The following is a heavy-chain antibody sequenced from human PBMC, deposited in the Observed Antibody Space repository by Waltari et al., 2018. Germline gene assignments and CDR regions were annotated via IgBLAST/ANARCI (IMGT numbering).Heavy chain of an antibody. CDR3: ARVPDGGYGDYVGGDYYYGMDV. J-gene: IGHJ6*02. CDR2: IYYSGGP. V-gene: IGHV4-39*07. Sequence: QLQLQESGPGLVKPSETLSLTCTVSGGSISSSSYYWGWIRQPPGKGLEWIGSIYYSGGPYNNPSRKSRVTISVDTAKNQFSLKLSSVTAADTAVYYCARVPDGGYGDYVGGDYYYGMDVWGQGTTVTVSS. CDR1: GGSISSSSYY. D-gene: IGHD4-17*01.